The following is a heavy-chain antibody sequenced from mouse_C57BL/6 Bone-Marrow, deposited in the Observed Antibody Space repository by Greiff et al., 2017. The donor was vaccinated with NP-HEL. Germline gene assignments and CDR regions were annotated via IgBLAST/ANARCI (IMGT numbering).Heavy chain of an antibody. D-gene: IGHD2-9*01. CDR3: ATTPYYGYGFWFAY. V-gene: IGHV5-15*01. J-gene: IGHJ3*01. Sequence: EVMLVESGGGLVQPGGSLKLSCAASGFTFSDYGMAWVRQAPRKGPAWVAFISNLAYSIYYADTVTGRFPISRENAKNTLYLEMSSLRSEDTAMYYCATTPYYGYGFWFAYWGQGTLVTVSA. CDR1: GFTFSDYG. CDR2: ISNLAYSI.